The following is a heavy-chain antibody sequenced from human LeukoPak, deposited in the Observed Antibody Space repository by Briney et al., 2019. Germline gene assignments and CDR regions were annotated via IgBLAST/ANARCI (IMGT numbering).Heavy chain of an antibody. J-gene: IGHJ4*02. Sequence: GGSLRLSCAASGFTFDDYAMHWVRQAPGKGLEWVSLISGDGGSTYYADSVKGRFTNSRDNSKNSLYLQMNSLRTEDTALYYCAKDIYCSSTSCQRPHSSYWGQGTLVTVSS. CDR1: GFTFDDYA. CDR2: ISGDGGST. V-gene: IGHV3-43*02. CDR3: AKDIYCSSTSCQRPHSSY. D-gene: IGHD2-2*01.